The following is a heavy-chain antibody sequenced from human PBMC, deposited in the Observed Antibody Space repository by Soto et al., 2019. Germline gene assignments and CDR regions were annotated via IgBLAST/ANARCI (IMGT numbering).Heavy chain of an antibody. V-gene: IGHV2-26*01. CDR2: IFSNDEK. CDR1: GFSLSNARMG. J-gene: IGHJ5*02. Sequence: GPTLVNPTETLTLTCTVSGFSLSNARMGVSWIRQPPGKALDWLAHIFSNDEKSYSTSLKSRLTISKDTSKSQVVLTMTNMDPVDTATYYCARASHYDFWSGYYLGWFDPWGQGTLVTVSS. D-gene: IGHD3-3*01. CDR3: ARASHYDFWSGYYLGWFDP.